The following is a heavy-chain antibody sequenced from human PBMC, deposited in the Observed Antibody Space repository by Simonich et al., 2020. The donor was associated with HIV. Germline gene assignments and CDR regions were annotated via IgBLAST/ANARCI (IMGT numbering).Heavy chain of an antibody. Sequence: QVQLVQSGAEVKKPGASVKVSCKASGYTFTGYYMHWVRQAPGQGLEGRGRIDPNRGGKNCAQKFQGRVTLTRDTSISTAYMELSRLRSDDTAVYYCARGGGAAGTGDWFDPWGQGTLVTVSS. J-gene: IGHJ5*02. CDR2: IDPNRGGK. D-gene: IGHD6-13*01. CDR1: GYTFTGYY. CDR3: ARGGGAAGTGDWFDP. V-gene: IGHV1-2*06.